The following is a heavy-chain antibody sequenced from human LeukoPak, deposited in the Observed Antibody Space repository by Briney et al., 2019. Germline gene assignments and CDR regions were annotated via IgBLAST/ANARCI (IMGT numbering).Heavy chain of an antibody. V-gene: IGHV3-23*01. CDR3: AKVGTYSSYGEYFDY. CDR1: GFTFSSYA. J-gene: IGHJ4*02. D-gene: IGHD6-6*01. Sequence: GGSLRLXCAASGFTFSSYAMSWVRQAPGKELEWVSAISGSGGSTYYADSVKGRFTISRDNSKNTLYLQMNSLRAEDTAVYYCAKVGTYSSYGEYFDYWGQGTLVTVSS. CDR2: ISGSGGST.